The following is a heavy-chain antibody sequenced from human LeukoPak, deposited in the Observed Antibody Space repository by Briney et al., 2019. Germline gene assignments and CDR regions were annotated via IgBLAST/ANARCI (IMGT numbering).Heavy chain of an antibody. CDR2: IYYSGST. J-gene: IGHJ4*02. V-gene: IGHV4-59*12. CDR3: ARDNRVVIPD. CDR1: GGSISSYY. D-gene: IGHD3-3*01. Sequence: SETLSLTCTVSGGSISSYYWSWIRQPPGKGLEWIGYIYYSGSTYYNPSLKSRVTISVDTSKNQFSLKLSSVTAADTAVYYCARDNRVVIPDWGQGTLVTVSS.